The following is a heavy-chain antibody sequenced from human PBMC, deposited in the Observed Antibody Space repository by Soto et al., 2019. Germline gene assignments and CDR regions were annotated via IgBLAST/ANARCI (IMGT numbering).Heavy chain of an antibody. D-gene: IGHD5-12*01. J-gene: IGHJ6*02. CDR1: GYTFTSYY. CDR3: ATDRVATRDYYYYYGMDV. V-gene: IGHV1-46*01. CDR2: INPSGGST. Sequence: ASVKVSCKASGYTFTSYYMHWVRQAPGQGLEWMGIINPSGGSTSYAQKFQGRVTMTEDTSTDTAYMELSSLRSEDTAVYYCATDRVATRDYYYYYGMDVWGQGTTVTVSS.